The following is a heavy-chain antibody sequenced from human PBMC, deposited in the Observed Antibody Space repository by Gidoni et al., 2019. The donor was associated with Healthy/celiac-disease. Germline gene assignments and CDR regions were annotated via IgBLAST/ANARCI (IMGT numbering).Heavy chain of an antibody. D-gene: IGHD3-10*01. CDR1: GYSVSINTAA. CDR2: TYYRSNWYN. V-gene: IGHV6-1*01. CDR3: ARVSSMVGLPFDS. J-gene: IGHJ4*02. Sequence: QVQLHQSGPGLVKPSHTLSLTFVISGYSVSINTAAWNWIRQSPSRVLEWLGRTYYRSNWYNDYAVSVKSRITISPDTSKNQFSLQLNSVTPEDTAVYYCARVSSMVGLPFDSWGQGTLVTVSS.